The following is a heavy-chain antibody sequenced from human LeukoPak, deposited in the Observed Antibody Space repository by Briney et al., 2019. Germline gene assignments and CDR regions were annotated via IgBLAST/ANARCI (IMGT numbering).Heavy chain of an antibody. V-gene: IGHV3-66*04. CDR2: IFGGGNT. J-gene: IGHJ2*01. Sequence: GGSLRLSCLASGFTFGTHSMSWVRQAPGKRLEWVSVIFGGGNTDYADYVKGRFTISRDNSKNTLYLQMNSLRAEDTAVYYCARHYSEFPYDLWGRGTLVTVSS. D-gene: IGHD3-10*01. CDR3: ARHYSEFPYDL. CDR1: GFTFGTHS.